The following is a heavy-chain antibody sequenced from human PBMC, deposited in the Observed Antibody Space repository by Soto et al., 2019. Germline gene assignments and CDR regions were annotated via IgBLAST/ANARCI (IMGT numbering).Heavy chain of an antibody. CDR2: IYHSGST. D-gene: IGHD3-10*01. CDR1: GGSISSGGYS. J-gene: IGHJ4*02. Sequence: QLQLQESGSGLVKPSQTLSLTCAVSGGSISSGGYSWSWIRQPPGKGLEWIGYIYHSGSTYYNPSLPTPVTISLDRSKNQSSLKLSSVTAADTAVYYCARAIGWFGELLGGYYFDYWGQGTLVTVSS. CDR3: ARAIGWFGELLGGYYFDY. V-gene: IGHV4-30-2*01.